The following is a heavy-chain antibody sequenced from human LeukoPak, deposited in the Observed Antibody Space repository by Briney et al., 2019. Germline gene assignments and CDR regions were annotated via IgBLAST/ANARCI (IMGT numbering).Heavy chain of an antibody. J-gene: IGHJ4*02. V-gene: IGHV4-4*02. CDR1: GGSISSSNW. CDR2: IYHSGST. CDR3: ARSHDHLWGNYPDY. Sequence: SETLSLTCAVSGGSISSSNWWSWVRQPPGKGLEWIGEIYHSGSTNYNPSLKSRVTISVDKSKNQFSLKLSSVTAADTAVYYCARSHDHLWGNYPDYWGQGTLVTVSS. D-gene: IGHD3-16*02.